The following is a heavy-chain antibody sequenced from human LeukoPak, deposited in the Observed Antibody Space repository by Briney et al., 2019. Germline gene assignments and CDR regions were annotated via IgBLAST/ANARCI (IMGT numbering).Heavy chain of an antibody. Sequence: PGGSLRLSCAASGFTFSGSAMHWVRQASGKGLEWVGRIRSKANSYATAYAASVKGRLTISRDDSKNTAYLQMNSLKTEDTAVYYCTVNYCSGGSCYMLWGQGTLVTVSS. J-gene: IGHJ4*02. CDR3: TVNYCSGGSCYML. V-gene: IGHV3-73*01. CDR1: GFTFSGSA. D-gene: IGHD2-15*01. CDR2: IRSKANSYAT.